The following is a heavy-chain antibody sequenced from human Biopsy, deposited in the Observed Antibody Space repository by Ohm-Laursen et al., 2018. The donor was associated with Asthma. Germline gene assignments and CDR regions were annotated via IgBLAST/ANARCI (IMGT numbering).Heavy chain of an antibody. CDR2: ISWSSSYT. CDR1: GFSLSDYY. CDR3: AGGRYCSGASCLYGMDV. D-gene: IGHD2-15*01. V-gene: IGHV3-11*05. J-gene: IGHJ6*02. Sequence: SLRLSCAASGFSLSDYYMSWIRQAPGKGLEWVSYISWSSSYTNYADSVKGRFTISRDNAKNSLFLQMNSLRADDTAVYFCAGGRYCSGASCLYGMDVWGQGTTVSVSS.